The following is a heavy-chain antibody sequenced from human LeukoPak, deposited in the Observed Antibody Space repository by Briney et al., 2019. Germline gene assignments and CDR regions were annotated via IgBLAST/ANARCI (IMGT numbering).Heavy chain of an antibody. CDR1: GGTFTSYA. CDR2: IIPIFGTA. V-gene: IGHV1-69*05. J-gene: IGHJ4*02. Sequence: SVKVSCKASGGTFTSYAISWVRQAPGQRLQWMGGIIPIFGTANYAQKFQGRVTMTRDTSTSTVYMELSSLRSEDTAVYDCARDCGNSSSVYWGQGTLVTVSS. CDR3: ARDCGNSSSVY. D-gene: IGHD6-6*01.